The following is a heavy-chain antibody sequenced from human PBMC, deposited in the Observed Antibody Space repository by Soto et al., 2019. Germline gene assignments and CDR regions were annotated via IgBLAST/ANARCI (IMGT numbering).Heavy chain of an antibody. V-gene: IGHV3-7*04. CDR3: AGGSGWLVTD. CDR2: VKQDGSEE. D-gene: IGHD6-19*01. J-gene: IGHJ4*02. CDR1: GFTFSSYW. Sequence: EVQLVESGGGLVQPGGSLRLSCAASGFTFSSYWMNWVRQAPGKGLEWVANVKQDGSEEYYVDSVKGRFTISRDNARNSCYLQMNTWRAEDTAVYSWAGGSGWLVTDWGQGTLVTVSS.